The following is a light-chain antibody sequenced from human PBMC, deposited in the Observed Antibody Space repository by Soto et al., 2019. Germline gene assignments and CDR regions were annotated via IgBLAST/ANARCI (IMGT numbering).Light chain of an antibody. CDR2: DVT. V-gene: IGLV2-14*03. Sequence: QSALTQPASVSGSPGQSITISCTGTSSDVGSFDYVSWYQQHPGKAPKLMIYDVTYRPSGVSNRFSGSKSGNTASLTISGVQAEDEADYYCSSYTISSVVFGGGTKLTVL. CDR1: SSDVGSFDY. CDR3: SSYTISSVV. J-gene: IGLJ3*02.